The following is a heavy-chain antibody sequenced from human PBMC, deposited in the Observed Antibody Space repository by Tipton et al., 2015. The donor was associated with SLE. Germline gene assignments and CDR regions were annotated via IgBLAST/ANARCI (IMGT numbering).Heavy chain of an antibody. V-gene: IGHV4-59*11. D-gene: IGHD4-23*01. CDR2: IYYSGST. Sequence: GLVKPSETLSLTCTVSGGSISSHYWSWIRQPPGKGLEWIGYIYYSGSTNYNPSLKSRVTISVDTSKNQFSLKLSSVTAADTAVYYCARDADYGGNSGWFDPWGQGTLVTVSS. CDR1: GGSISSHY. J-gene: IGHJ5*02. CDR3: ARDADYGGNSGWFDP.